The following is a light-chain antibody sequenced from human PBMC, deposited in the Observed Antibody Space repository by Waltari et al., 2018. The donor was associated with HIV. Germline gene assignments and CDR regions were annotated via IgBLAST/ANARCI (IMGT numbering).Light chain of an antibody. CDR3: QQLYTFPLS. V-gene: IGKV1-9*01. Sequence: DIQLTQSPSLLSASLGDRVTITCRASQGISTSLAWYQQRPGEAPRLLISDASTLQPGVPSRFIGVASGTRFTLTISGLQHDDLAIYFCQQLYTFPLSFGGGTKVE. CDR1: QGISTS. CDR2: DAS. J-gene: IGKJ4*01.